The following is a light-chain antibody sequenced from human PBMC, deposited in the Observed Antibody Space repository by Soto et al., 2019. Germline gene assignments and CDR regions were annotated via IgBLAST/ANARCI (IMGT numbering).Light chain of an antibody. J-gene: IGKJ1*01. CDR1: QNIRGNE. CDR2: RGS. CDR3: QDYGTSAPWT. V-gene: IGKV3-20*01. Sequence: EVVLTQSPGTPSLSPGERATLSCRASQNIRGNELAWYQQKPGQAPRLLIYRGSSRATGIPDRFSGRGSGTDFTLTISRLEPEGFAVYYCQDYGTSAPWTFGQGTKVEIK.